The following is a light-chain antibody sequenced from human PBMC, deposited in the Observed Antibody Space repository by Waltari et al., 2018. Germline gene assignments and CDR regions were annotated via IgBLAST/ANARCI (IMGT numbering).Light chain of an antibody. Sequence: QSVLTQPPSASGAPGQRVTISCSGSSSNIGSNTVNWYQQLPGTAPKLLIYYNDQRPSGVPDRFSGSKSGTSASLAIRGLQSEDEADYYCAAWDDSLNAEVFGGGTKLTVL. CDR1: SSNIGSNT. J-gene: IGLJ3*02. CDR3: AAWDDSLNAEV. CDR2: YND. V-gene: IGLV1-44*01.